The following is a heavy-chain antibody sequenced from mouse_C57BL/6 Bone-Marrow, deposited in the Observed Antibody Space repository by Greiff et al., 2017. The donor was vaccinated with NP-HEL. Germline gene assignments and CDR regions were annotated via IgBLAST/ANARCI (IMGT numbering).Heavy chain of an antibody. Sequence: VQLQQSGAELVRPGASVTLSCKASGYTFTDYEMHWVKQTPVHGLEWIGAIDPETGGTAYNQKFKGKAILTADKSSSTAYMELRSLTSEDSAVYYCTRGDYYGRYAYWGQGTLVTVSA. CDR3: TRGDYYGRYAY. CDR1: GYTFTDYE. V-gene: IGHV1-15*01. D-gene: IGHD1-1*01. CDR2: IDPETGGT. J-gene: IGHJ3*01.